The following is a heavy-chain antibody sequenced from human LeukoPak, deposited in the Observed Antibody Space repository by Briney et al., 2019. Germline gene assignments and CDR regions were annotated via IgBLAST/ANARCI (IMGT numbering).Heavy chain of an antibody. V-gene: IGHV3-21*01. J-gene: IGHJ5*02. CDR1: GFTFSSYS. D-gene: IGHD4-17*01. Sequence: GGSLRLSCAASGFTFSSYSMNWVRQAPGKGLEWVSSISSSSSYIYYADSVKGRFTIPRDNAKNSLYLQMNSLRAEDTAVYYCARAYGDYPNWFDPWGQGTLVTVSS. CDR2: ISSSSSYI. CDR3: ARAYGDYPNWFDP.